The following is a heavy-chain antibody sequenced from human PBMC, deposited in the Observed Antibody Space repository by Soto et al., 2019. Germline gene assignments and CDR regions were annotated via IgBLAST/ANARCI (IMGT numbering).Heavy chain of an antibody. J-gene: IGHJ6*02. CDR2: INPKTGDT. CDR1: GYSFTGHY. CDR3: ERDFSTVGPSHDLANSYLGDSKSGLDV. D-gene: IGHD2-21*02. V-gene: IGHV1-2*04. Sequence: QVHLVQSVDEVKKPGASVKVSCKASGYSFTGHYIHWVRQAPQHGLEWVGWINPKTGDTKHAHKFLGWVSMTSDTAMTSVYMELSRLKPKVTAVYYCERDFSTVGPSHDLANSYLGDSKSGLDVWGQGTTVTVSS.